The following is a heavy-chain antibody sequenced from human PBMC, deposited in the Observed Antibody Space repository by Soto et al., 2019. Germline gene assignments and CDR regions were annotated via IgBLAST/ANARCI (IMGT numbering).Heavy chain of an antibody. CDR3: GKDKIAAWGATPHYGMDV. CDR1: GFTFSSYA. D-gene: IGHD2-15*01. CDR2: ISGSGGST. J-gene: IGHJ6*02. V-gene: IGHV3-23*01. Sequence: EVQLLESGGGLVQPGGSLRLSCAASGFTFSSYAMSWVRQAPGKGLEWVSAISGSGGSTYYADSVKGRFTISRDNCKNTLFLQMNSLRAEDMGVYYGGKDKIAAWGATPHYGMDVWGQGTTVTVSS.